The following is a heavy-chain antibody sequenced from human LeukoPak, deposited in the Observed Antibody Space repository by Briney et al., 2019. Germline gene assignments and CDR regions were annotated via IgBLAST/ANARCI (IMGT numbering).Heavy chain of an antibody. D-gene: IGHD2-15*01. J-gene: IGHJ4*02. CDR1: GFSLSTSGVG. Sequence: ESGPTLVKPTQTLTLTCTFSGFSLSTSGVGVGWIRQPPGKALEWLSLIYWDDDKRYSPSLKSRLTITKDTSKKQVVLTMTNMDPVDTATYYCAHTYCSGGSCYHFDYWGQGTLVTVSS. V-gene: IGHV2-5*02. CDR3: AHTYCSGGSCYHFDY. CDR2: IYWDDDK.